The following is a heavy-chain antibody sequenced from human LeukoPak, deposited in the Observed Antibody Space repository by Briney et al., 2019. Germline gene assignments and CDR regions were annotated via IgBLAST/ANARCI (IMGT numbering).Heavy chain of an antibody. D-gene: IGHD3-3*01. CDR3: AVLGYYGSAGAY. V-gene: IGHV1-18*01. J-gene: IGHJ4*02. CDR1: GYTLTSYG. CDR2: ISAYNGNT. Sequence: ASVKVSCKASGYTLTSYGISWVRQAPGQGLEWMGWISAYNGNTNYAQKLQGRVTMTTDTSTSTAYMELRSLRSDDTAVYYCAVLGYYGSAGAYWGQGTLVTVSS.